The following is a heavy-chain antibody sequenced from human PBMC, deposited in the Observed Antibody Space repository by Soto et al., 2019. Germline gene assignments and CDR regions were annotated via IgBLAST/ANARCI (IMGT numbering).Heavy chain of an antibody. J-gene: IGHJ3*02. CDR2: IYYSGST. D-gene: IGHD3-22*01. CDR3: ARMIVEMAFDI. V-gene: IGHV4-30-4*01. Sequence: PSETLSLTCTVPGGSISSGDYYWSWIRQPPGKGLEWIGYIYYSGSTYYNPSLKSRVTISVDTSKNQFSLKLSSVTAADTAVYYCARMIVEMAFDIWGQGTMVTVSS. CDR1: GGSISSGDYY.